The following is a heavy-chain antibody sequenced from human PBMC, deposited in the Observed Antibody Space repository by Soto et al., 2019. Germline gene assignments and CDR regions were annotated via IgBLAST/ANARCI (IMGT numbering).Heavy chain of an antibody. D-gene: IGHD3-10*01. CDR2: IWYDGSNK. J-gene: IGHJ4*02. CDR3: ATGFGSRTDY. V-gene: IGHV3-33*01. Sequence: GGSLRLSCAASGFTFSSYGMHWVRQAPGKGLEWVAVIWYDGSNKYYADSVKGRFTISRDNSKNTLYLQMNSLRAEDTAVYYSATGFGSRTDYWVQGPLVTVSS. CDR1: GFTFSSYG.